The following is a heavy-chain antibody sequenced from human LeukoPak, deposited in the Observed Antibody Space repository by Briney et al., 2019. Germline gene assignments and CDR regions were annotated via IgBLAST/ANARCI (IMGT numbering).Heavy chain of an antibody. V-gene: IGHV5-51*01. Sequence: GESLKISCKGSGYTFTSYWIGWVRQLPGKGLEWMGIIHPFDSDTRYSPSFEGQVTISADKSISTAYLQWSSLKASDTAIYYCARRSIEYTSSRNWFDPWGQGTLVTVSS. CDR3: ARRSIEYTSSRNWFDP. D-gene: IGHD1-1*01. CDR1: GYTFTSYW. J-gene: IGHJ5*02. CDR2: IHPFDSDT.